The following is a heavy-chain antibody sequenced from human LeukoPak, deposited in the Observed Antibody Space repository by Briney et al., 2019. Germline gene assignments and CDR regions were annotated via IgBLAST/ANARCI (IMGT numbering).Heavy chain of an antibody. D-gene: IGHD3-22*01. Sequence: SETLSLTCTVSGYSISSGYYWGWIRQPPGKGLEWIGSIYHSGSTYYNPSLKSRVTISVDTSKNQFSLKLSSVTAADTAVYYCARDSSGYYLHWFDPWGQGTLVTVSS. CDR1: GYSISSGYY. CDR3: ARDSSGYYLHWFDP. CDR2: IYHSGST. J-gene: IGHJ5*02. V-gene: IGHV4-38-2*02.